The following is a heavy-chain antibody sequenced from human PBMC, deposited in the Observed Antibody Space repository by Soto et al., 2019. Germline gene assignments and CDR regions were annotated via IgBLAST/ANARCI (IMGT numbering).Heavy chain of an antibody. D-gene: IGHD2-21*01. V-gene: IGHV4-59*12. Sequence: SEMLNRAWTSSGGCISIDFWGWSRQPQGKGLEWLGYIYYSGSTNYNPSLKSRVTISVDTSKNQFSLQLNSVTPEDTAVYYCARDSYSRHRFDYWGQGTLVTVSS. J-gene: IGHJ4*02. CDR3: ARDSYSRHRFDY. CDR2: IYYSGST. CDR1: GGCISIDF.